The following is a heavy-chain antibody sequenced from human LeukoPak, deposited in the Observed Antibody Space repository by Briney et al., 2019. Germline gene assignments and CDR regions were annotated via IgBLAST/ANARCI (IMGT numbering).Heavy chain of an antibody. CDR1: GDSVSSNSAA. CDR3: ARTIRDYGGNRNWFDP. Sequence: SPTLSLTFAISGDSVSSNSAAWNWIRQSPSRGLEWLGSTYYRSKWYNDYAVSVKSRITINPDTSKNQFSLQLNSVTPEDTAVYYCARTIRDYGGNRNWFDPWGQGTLVTVSS. J-gene: IGHJ5*02. CDR2: TYYRSKWYN. D-gene: IGHD4-23*01. V-gene: IGHV6-1*01.